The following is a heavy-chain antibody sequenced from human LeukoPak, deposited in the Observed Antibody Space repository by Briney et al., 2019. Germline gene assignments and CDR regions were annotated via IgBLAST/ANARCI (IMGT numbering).Heavy chain of an antibody. CDR3: ARGNVDTAMVIDF. CDR1: GGTFSSYA. Sequence: ASVKVSCKASGGTFSSYATSWVRQAPGQGLEWMGGIIPIFGTANYAQKFQGRVTITADESTSTAYMELSSLRSEDTAVYYCARGNVDTAMVIDFWGQGTLVTVSS. J-gene: IGHJ4*02. V-gene: IGHV1-69*13. D-gene: IGHD5-18*01. CDR2: IIPIFGTA.